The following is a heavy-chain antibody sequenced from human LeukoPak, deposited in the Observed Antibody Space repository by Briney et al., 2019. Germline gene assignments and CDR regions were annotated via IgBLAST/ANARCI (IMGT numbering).Heavy chain of an antibody. V-gene: IGHV3-30-3*01. CDR2: VSFDGDNK. CDR1: GFTFISYA. CDR3: ARDWTLNY. D-gene: IGHD3/OR15-3a*01. J-gene: IGHJ4*02. Sequence: PGGSRGLSCAASGFTFISYAMHWVRQAPGRGLEWVAVVSFDGDNKYYADSVKDRFTISRDNSQNTLYLQLNSLRAEDTAVYYCARDWTLNYWGQGTLVTVSS.